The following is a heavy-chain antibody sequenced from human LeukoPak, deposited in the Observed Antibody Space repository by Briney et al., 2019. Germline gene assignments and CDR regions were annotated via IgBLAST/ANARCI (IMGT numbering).Heavy chain of an antibody. J-gene: IGHJ4*02. D-gene: IGHD1-26*01. V-gene: IGHV4-39*01. CDR3: ARRIVGYFDY. CDR1: GDSISSSNHY. CDR2: IYYTGST. Sequence: SETLSLTCTVSGDSISSSNHYWGWIRQPPGKGLEWIGSIYYTGSTFYNPSLKSRVTTSVDTSKDQLSLKLGSVTAADAAVYYCARRIVGYFDYWGQGTLVTVSS.